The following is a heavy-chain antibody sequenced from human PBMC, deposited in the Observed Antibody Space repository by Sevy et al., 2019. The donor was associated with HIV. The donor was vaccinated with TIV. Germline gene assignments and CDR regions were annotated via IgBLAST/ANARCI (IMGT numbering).Heavy chain of an antibody. CDR2: ISYDGTNK. D-gene: IGHD3-3*01. CDR3: AKDYNPEWLDGAFDI. Sequence: GGSLRLSCAASGFTFSSYGMHWVRQAPGKGLEWVTVISYDGTNKYYADSVKGRFTISRDNSKNTLYLQMNSLRAEDTAVYYCAKDYNPEWLDGAFDIWGQGTMVTVSS. J-gene: IGHJ3*02. V-gene: IGHV3-30*18. CDR1: GFTFSSYG.